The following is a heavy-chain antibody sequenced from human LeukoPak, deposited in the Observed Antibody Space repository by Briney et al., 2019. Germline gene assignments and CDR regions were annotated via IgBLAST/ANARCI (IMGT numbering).Heavy chain of an antibody. CDR2: ISGTGGAT. V-gene: IGHV3-23*01. J-gene: IGHJ3*02. CDR1: GFTFSSYG. D-gene: IGHD2-15*01. Sequence: GRSLRLSCAASGFTFSSYGMHWVRQAPGKGLEWVSVISGTGGATYYADSVKGRFTISRDNSRNTLYLQVNSLSAEDTAVYYCAKPLLGYCSGGSCYSGAYDIWGQGTLVTVSS. CDR3: AKPLLGYCSGGSCYSGAYDI.